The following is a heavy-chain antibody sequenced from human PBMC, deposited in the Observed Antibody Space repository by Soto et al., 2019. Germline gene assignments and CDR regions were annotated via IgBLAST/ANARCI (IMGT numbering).Heavy chain of an antibody. CDR3: QSTIFLFEYSSSSAGYYFDY. CDR2: IYSGGST. J-gene: IGHJ4*02. Sequence: GGSLRLSCAASGFTVSSNYMSWVRQAPGKGLEWVSVIYSGGSTYYADSVKGRFTISRHNSKNTLYLQMNSLRAEDTAVYYCQSTIFLFEYSSSSAGYYFDYWGQGTLVTVSS. D-gene: IGHD6-6*01. CDR1: GFTVSSNY. V-gene: IGHV3-53*04.